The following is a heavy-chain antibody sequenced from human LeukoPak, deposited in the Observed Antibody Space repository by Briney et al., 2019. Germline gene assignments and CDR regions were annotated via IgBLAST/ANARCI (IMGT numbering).Heavy chain of an antibody. CDR3: ARTQQLGGGYYLDY. CDR2: IYYSGST. D-gene: IGHD6-13*01. J-gene: IGHJ4*02. V-gene: IGHV4-59*01. CDR1: GGSISSFY. Sequence: SETLSLTCTVSGGSISSFYWSWIRQPPGKGLEWIGYIYYSGSTNYNSSLKSRVTISVDTSKSQFSLKLSSVTAADTAVYYCARTQQLGGGYYLDYWGQGTLVTVSS.